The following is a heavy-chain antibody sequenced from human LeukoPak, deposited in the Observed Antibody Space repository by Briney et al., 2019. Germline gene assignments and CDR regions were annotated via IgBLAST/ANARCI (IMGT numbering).Heavy chain of an antibody. Sequence: SETLSLTCTVSGGSISSGDYYWSWIRQPPGKGLEWIGYIYYNGSTYYNPSLKSRVTISVDASKNQFSLKLSSVTAADTAVYYCARTSLGGAWFDPWGQGTLVTVSS. V-gene: IGHV4-30-4*08. CDR2: IYYNGST. CDR1: GGSISSGDYY. J-gene: IGHJ5*02. CDR3: ARTSLGGAWFDP. D-gene: IGHD3-10*01.